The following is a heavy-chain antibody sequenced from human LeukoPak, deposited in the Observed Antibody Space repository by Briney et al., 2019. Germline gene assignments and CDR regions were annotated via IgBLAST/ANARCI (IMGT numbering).Heavy chain of an antibody. D-gene: IGHD4-17*01. CDR2: ITSSGRTI. Sequence: GGSLRLSCAASGFTFSSYEMNWVRQAPGKGLEWVSYITSSGRTIYNADSVKGRFAISRDNAKNSLFLQMNSLSAEDTAVYYCARGAYGDYVNWFDSWGQGILVTVSS. J-gene: IGHJ5*01. CDR3: ARGAYGDYVNWFDS. CDR1: GFTFSSYE. V-gene: IGHV3-48*03.